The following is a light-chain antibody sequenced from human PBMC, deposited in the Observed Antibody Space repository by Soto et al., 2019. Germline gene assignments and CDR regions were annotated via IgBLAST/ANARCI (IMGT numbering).Light chain of an antibody. CDR2: WAY. J-gene: IGKJ1*01. Sequence: IVMTQSPDSLAVSLGERATINCKSSQSVLYSSDNQNYLAWYQHKPGQPLRLLIYWAYTRESGVPDRFSGSGSGTHFTLTISSLQAEDVAVYYCQQYFSTPRTFGQGTKGGYQ. CDR1: QSVLYSSDNQNY. CDR3: QQYFSTPRT. V-gene: IGKV4-1*01.